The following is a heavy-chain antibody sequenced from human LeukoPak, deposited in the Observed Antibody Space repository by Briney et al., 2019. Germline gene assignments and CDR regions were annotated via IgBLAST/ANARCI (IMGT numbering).Heavy chain of an antibody. CDR1: GFTFSDYY. CDR2: ISSSSSYT. D-gene: IGHD4-11*01. CDR3: ARAPHFSNYGPYYYGMDV. V-gene: IGHV3-11*06. Sequence: GGPLTLPCAASGFTFSDYYVSWLRHAPGEGLEWVSYISSSSSYTNDAGSVKGRFTISRDNAKNSLYLQMNSLRAEDTAVYYCARAPHFSNYGPYYYGMDVWGQGTTVTVSS. J-gene: IGHJ6*02.